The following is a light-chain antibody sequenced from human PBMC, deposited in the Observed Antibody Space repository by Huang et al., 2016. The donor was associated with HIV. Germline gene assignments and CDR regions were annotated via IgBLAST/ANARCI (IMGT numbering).Light chain of an antibody. V-gene: IGKV1-6*01. CDR1: QGIGND. Sequence: AIQMTQSPSSLSAPVGDRVTITCRARQGIGNDLGWYQQKPGKAPKLLIYAASSLQSGVPARFSGSGSGTDFTLTISSLQPEDFATYYCLQDYNYPWTFGQGTKVEIK. CDR2: AAS. CDR3: LQDYNYPWT. J-gene: IGKJ1*01.